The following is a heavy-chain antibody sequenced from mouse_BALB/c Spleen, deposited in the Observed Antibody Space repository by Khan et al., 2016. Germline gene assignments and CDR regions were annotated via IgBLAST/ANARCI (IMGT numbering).Heavy chain of an antibody. Sequence: VQLQESGPGLVAPSQSLSITCTVSGFSLTGFSVNWVRQPPGKGLEWLGVIGGDGSTDYNSALKSRLSFSKDDSKSQVFLKMNSLQTDDTARYFCASYYDYDGGFAYWGQGTLVTVSA. CDR2: IGGDGST. CDR3: ASYYDYDGGFAY. V-gene: IGHV2-6-7*01. J-gene: IGHJ3*01. CDR1: GFSLTGFS. D-gene: IGHD2-4*01.